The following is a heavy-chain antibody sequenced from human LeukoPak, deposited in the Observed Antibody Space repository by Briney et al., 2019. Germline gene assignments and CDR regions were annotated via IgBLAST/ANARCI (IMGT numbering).Heavy chain of an antibody. D-gene: IGHD1-26*01. CDR3: ARGVGATYFDY. J-gene: IGHJ4*02. V-gene: IGHV3-7*04. CDR2: IKQDGTEK. Sequence: PGGSLRLSCAASGFTFSSYWMSWVRQAPGKGLEWVAIIKQDGTEKYYVDSVKGRFTISRDNAKNSLYLQMNSLRAEDTAVYYCARGVGATYFDYWGQGTLVTVLS. CDR1: GFTFSSYW.